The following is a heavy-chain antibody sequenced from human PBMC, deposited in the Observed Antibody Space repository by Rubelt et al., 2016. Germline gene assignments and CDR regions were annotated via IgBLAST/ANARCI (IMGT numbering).Heavy chain of an antibody. CDR3: ARDFLEWSDAFDI. D-gene: IGHD3-3*01. Sequence: QVQLVQSGAEVKKTGSSVKVSCKASGGTFSSYAINWVRQAPGQGLEWVGGIIPIFGTANYAQKFQGRVTITADESTSTAYMELSSLRSEDTAVYYCARDFLEWSDAFDIWGQGTMVTVSS. J-gene: IGHJ3*02. V-gene: IGHV1-69*01. CDR1: GGTFSSYA. CDR2: IIPIFGTA.